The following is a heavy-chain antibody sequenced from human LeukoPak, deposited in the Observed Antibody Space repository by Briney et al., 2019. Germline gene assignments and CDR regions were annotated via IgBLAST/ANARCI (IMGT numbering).Heavy chain of an antibody. D-gene: IGHD4-23*01. CDR3: ARSVVTLYWYFDL. Sequence: KPSETLSLTCAVYGGSFSGYYWSWIRQPPGKGLEWIGYIYYSGSTNYNPSLKSRVTISLDTSKNQFSLKLSSVTTADTAVYYCARSVVTLYWYFDLWGRGTLVTVSS. V-gene: IGHV4-59*01. CDR1: GGSFSGYY. CDR2: IYYSGST. J-gene: IGHJ2*01.